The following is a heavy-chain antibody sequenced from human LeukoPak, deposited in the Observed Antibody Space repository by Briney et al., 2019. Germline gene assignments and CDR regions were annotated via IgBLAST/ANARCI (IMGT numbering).Heavy chain of an antibody. Sequence: GGSLRLSCAASGFTFSSNYMSWVRQAPGKGLEWVSVIYSGDSTYYADSVKGRFTISRDNSKNTLYLQMNSLRAEDTAVYYCARDRNTGHLDYWGQGTLVTVSS. CDR1: GFTFSSNY. CDR2: IYSGDST. D-gene: IGHD2-8*02. J-gene: IGHJ4*02. CDR3: ARDRNTGHLDY. V-gene: IGHV3-66*01.